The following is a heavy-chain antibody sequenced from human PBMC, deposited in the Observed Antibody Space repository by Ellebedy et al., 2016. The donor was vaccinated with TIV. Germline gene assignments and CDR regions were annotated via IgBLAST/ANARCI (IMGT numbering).Heavy chain of an antibody. V-gene: IGHV4-34*01. Sequence: SQTLSLTCAVYGGSFSGHYWSWIRQTPGKGLECIGAINHSGITNYNPSLKSRVTISVDTSKNQFSLTLSSVTAADTAVYYCARVEVTTFPYGLDVWGQGTTVIVSS. J-gene: IGHJ6*02. CDR2: INHSGIT. D-gene: IGHD4-17*01. CDR1: GGSFSGHY. CDR3: ARVEVTTFPYGLDV.